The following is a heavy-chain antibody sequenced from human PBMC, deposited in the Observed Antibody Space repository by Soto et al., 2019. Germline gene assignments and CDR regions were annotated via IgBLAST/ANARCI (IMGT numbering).Heavy chain of an antibody. Sequence: GASVKVSCKASGYTFTSYGISWVRQAPGQGLEWMGWISAYNGNTNYAQKLQGRVTMTTDTSTSTAYMELSSLRSEDTAVYYCARRRVLRFLEWLLLGGYYYYGMDVWGQGTTVTVSS. CDR1: GYTFTSYG. CDR3: ARRRVLRFLEWLLLGGYYYYGMDV. J-gene: IGHJ6*02. D-gene: IGHD3-3*01. V-gene: IGHV1-18*01. CDR2: ISAYNGNT.